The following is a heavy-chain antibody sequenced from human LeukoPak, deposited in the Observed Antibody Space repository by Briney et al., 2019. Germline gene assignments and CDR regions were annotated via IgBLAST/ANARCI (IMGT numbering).Heavy chain of an antibody. J-gene: IGHJ3*02. D-gene: IGHD3-9*01. Sequence: GASVKVSCKASGYTFTSYGISWVRQAPGQGLEWMGWISAYNGNTNYAQKLQGRVTMTTDTSTSTAYMELRSLRSEDTAVYYCARGGRYFDWLWAFDIWGQGTMVTVSS. CDR3: ARGGRYFDWLWAFDI. V-gene: IGHV1-18*01. CDR2: ISAYNGNT. CDR1: GYTFTSYG.